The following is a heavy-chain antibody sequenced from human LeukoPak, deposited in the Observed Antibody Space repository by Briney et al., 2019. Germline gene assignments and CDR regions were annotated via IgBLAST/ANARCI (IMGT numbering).Heavy chain of an antibody. D-gene: IGHD3-22*01. CDR3: ARGHDSSGSYFDY. Sequence: GASVKVSCKASGGTFSSYAISWVRQAPGQGLEWMGGIIPIFGTANYAQKFQGRVTITTDESTSTAYMEPSSLRSEDTAVYYCARGHDSSGSYFDYWGQGTLVTVSS. CDR2: IIPIFGTA. V-gene: IGHV1-69*05. CDR1: GGTFSSYA. J-gene: IGHJ4*02.